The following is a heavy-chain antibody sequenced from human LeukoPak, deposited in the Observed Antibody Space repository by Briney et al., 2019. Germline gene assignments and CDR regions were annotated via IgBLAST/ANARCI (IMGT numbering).Heavy chain of an antibody. CDR2: ISAYNGNT. D-gene: IGHD3-10*01. J-gene: IGHJ4*02. CDR3: ARDRAVYGSGTSLDY. V-gene: IGHV1-18*01. Sequence: ASVKVSCKASGYTFTSYGISWVRQAPGQGLEWMGWISAYNGNTNHAQKLQGRVTMTTDTSTSTAYMELRSLRSDDTAVYYCARDRAVYGSGTSLDYWGQGTLVTVSS. CDR1: GYTFTSYG.